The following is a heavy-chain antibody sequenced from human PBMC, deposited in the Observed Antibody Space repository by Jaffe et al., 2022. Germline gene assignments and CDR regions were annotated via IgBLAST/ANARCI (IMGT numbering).Heavy chain of an antibody. CDR2: IYWNDDK. Sequence: QITLWESGPTLVKPTQTLTLTCTFSGFSLSTSGVGVGWIRQPPGKALEWLALIYWNDDKRYSPSLKSRLTITKDTSKNQVVLTMTNMDPVDTATYYCAHRLTYFDFWSGYDCFDYWGQGTLVTVSS. CDR3: AHRLTYFDFWSGYDCFDY. D-gene: IGHD3-3*01. J-gene: IGHJ4*02. V-gene: IGHV2-5*01. CDR1: GFSLSTSGVG.